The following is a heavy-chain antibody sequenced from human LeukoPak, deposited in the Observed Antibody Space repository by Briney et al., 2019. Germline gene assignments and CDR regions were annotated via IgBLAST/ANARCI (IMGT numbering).Heavy chain of an antibody. V-gene: IGHV4-34*01. CDR3: ARFRRYCSGGSCFLPFDP. Sequence: PSETLSLTCAVYGGSFSGYYWSWIRQPPGKGLEWIGEINHSGSTNYNPSLKSRVTISVDTSKNQFSLKLSSVTAADTAVYYCARFRRYCSGGSCFLPFDPWGQGTLVTVSS. J-gene: IGHJ5*02. D-gene: IGHD2-15*01. CDR2: INHSGST. CDR1: GGSFSGYY.